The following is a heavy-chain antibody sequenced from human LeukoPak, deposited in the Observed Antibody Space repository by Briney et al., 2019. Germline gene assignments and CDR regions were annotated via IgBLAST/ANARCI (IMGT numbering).Heavy chain of an antibody. CDR1: GFTFSSYA. CDR2: ISGSGGST. CDR3: AKDGFTIFGVVIPYYFDY. V-gene: IGHV3-23*01. J-gene: IGHJ4*02. D-gene: IGHD3-3*01. Sequence: GGSLRLSCAASGFTFSSYAMSWVRQAPGKGLEWVSAISGSGGSTYYADSVKGRFTISRDNSKNTLYLQMNSLRAEDTAVYYCAKDGFTIFGVVIPYYFDYWGQGTLVTVSS.